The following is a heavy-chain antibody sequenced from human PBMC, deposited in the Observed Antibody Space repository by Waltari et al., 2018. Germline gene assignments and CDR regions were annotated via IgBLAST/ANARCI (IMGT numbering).Heavy chain of an antibody. V-gene: IGHV1-2*06. Sequence: QVKSVQSGAEVKKPGATVRVSCKAYGYSFTKYYIHWVRQAPGQGLEWMGRINPKSGDANYTQPFQGRVIMTRDTSINTAYLEVTGLTSDDTAIFYCATANILGIGTFDYWGQGTLVSVSS. CDR2: INPKSGDA. J-gene: IGHJ4*02. CDR1: GYSFTKYY. D-gene: IGHD1-1*01. CDR3: ATANILGIGTFDY.